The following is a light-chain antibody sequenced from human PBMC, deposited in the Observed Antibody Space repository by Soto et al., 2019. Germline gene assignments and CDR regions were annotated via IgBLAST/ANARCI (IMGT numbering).Light chain of an antibody. J-gene: IGLJ1*01. CDR3: HVWDSSSEHV. CDR1: NIGSKS. V-gene: IGLV3-21*02. Sequence: SYELTEPPSMSVAPGQTARMTCGGNNIGSKSVHWYQQKPGQAPVLVVDDDSDRPSGIPERFSGSNSGNTATLTISRVEAGDEADYFCHVWDSSSEHVFGTGTKVTVL. CDR2: DDS.